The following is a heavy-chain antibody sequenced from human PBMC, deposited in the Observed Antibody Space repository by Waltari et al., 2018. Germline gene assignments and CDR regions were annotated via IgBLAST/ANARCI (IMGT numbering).Heavy chain of an antibody. CDR2: IYYSGST. V-gene: IGHV4-39*01. Sequence: QLQLQESGPGLVKPSETLSLTCTVSGGSISSSRYYWGWIRQPPGKGLEWIGSIYYSGSTYYNPSLKSRVTISVDTSKNQFSLKLSSVTAADTAVYYCARRYLNYYDSIPYPGDWYFDLWGRGTLVTVSS. CDR3: ARRYLNYYDSIPYPGDWYFDL. D-gene: IGHD3-22*01. CDR1: GGSISSSRYY. J-gene: IGHJ2*01.